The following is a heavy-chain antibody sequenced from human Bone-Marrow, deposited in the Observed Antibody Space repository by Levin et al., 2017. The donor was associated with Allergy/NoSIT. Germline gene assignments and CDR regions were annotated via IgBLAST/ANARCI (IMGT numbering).Heavy chain of an antibody. CDR2: ISGGGGTT. V-gene: IGHV3-23*01. Sequence: GGSLRLSCAASGFTFSNYAMNWVRQAPGKGLEWVSSISGGGGTTYYADAVKGRFTIFRDTSTNTLYLQVNSLRAEDTAVYYCAKSGGPPEYSYYYGMDVWGQGTTVTVSS. D-gene: IGHD2/OR15-2a*01. CDR1: GFTFSNYA. J-gene: IGHJ6*02. CDR3: AKSGGPPEYSYYYGMDV.